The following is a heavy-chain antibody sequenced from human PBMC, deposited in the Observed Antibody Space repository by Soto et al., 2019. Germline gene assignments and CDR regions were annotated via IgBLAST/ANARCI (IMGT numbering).Heavy chain of an antibody. D-gene: IGHD4-17*01. Sequence: GGSLRLSCAASGFTFSSDSMNWVRQAPGKGLEWVSYISSSSSTIYYADSVKGRFTISRDNAKNSLYLQMNSLRAEDTAVYYCARDRSVNPPYGDHGDGPVNAFDIWGQGIMVSV. CDR3: ARDRSVNPPYGDHGDGPVNAFDI. J-gene: IGHJ3*02. V-gene: IGHV3-48*01. CDR2: ISSSSSTI. CDR1: GFTFSSDS.